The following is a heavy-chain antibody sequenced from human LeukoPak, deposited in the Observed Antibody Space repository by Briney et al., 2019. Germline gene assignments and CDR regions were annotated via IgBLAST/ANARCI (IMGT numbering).Heavy chain of an antibody. CDR3: ARLRRSGSYQYYYYYYMDV. Sequence: PSQTLSLTRTVSGGSTSSGDYYWSWIRQPPRKGLEWIGYIYYSGSTYYNPSLKSRVTISVDTSKNQFSLKLSSVTAADTAVYYCARLRRSGSYQYYYYYYMDVWGKGTTVSVSS. D-gene: IGHD3-10*01. J-gene: IGHJ6*03. CDR2: IYYSGST. CDR1: GGSTSSGDYY. V-gene: IGHV4-30-4*08.